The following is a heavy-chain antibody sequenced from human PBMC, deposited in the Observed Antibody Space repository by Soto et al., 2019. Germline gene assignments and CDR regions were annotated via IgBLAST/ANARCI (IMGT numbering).Heavy chain of an antibody. D-gene: IGHD2-21*02. CDR3: AKRVAYCGGDCSSLDY. CDR2: ISGSGGST. CDR1: GFTFNSYA. J-gene: IGHJ4*02. Sequence: EVQLLESGGGLVQTGESLRLSCAASGFTFNSYAMSWVRQAPGKGLEWVSTISGSGGSTYYADSVKGRFTISRDNSKNTVSLQVNSLRAEDTAVYYCAKRVAYCGGDCSSLDYWGQGTLVTVSS. V-gene: IGHV3-23*01.